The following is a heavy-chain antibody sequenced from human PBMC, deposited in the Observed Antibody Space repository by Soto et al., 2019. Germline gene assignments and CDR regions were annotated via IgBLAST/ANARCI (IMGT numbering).Heavy chain of an antibody. CDR2: INAGNGNT. Sequence: ASVKVSCKASGYTFTSYAMHWVLQAPGQRLEWMGWINAGNGNTKYSQKFQGRVTITRDTSASTAYMELSSLRSEDTAVYYCARDRGGDGYNFGYWGQGTLVTVSS. V-gene: IGHV1-3*01. CDR3: ARDRGGDGYNFGY. CDR1: GYTFTSYA. J-gene: IGHJ4*02. D-gene: IGHD3-16*01.